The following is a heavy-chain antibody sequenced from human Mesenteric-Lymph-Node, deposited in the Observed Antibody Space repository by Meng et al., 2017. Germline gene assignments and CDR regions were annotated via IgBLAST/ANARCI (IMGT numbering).Heavy chain of an antibody. CDR2: ISYSGAT. Sequence: QVQLKESGPRLVSPSQTLSLTCTVSGASISSAVFWIWIRQPPGKDLEWIGYISYSGATHYNPSLKSRVTISVDTSTNQFSLNLTSVTAADTAVYYCARVYGGNSRWFDPWGQGTLVTVSS. CDR1: GASISSAVF. D-gene: IGHD4-23*01. J-gene: IGHJ5*02. CDR3: ARVYGGNSRWFDP. V-gene: IGHV4-30-4*01.